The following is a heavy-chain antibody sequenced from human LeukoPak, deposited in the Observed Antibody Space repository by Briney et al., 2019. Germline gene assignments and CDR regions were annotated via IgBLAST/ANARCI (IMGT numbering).Heavy chain of an antibody. Sequence: PSETLSLTCSVSGGSISSGDYYWSWIRQPPGKGLEWIGYIYYSGSTYYNPSLKSRVTISVDTSKNQFSLKLSSVTAADTAVYYCARDDIAARNDYWGQGTLVTVSS. D-gene: IGHD6-6*01. CDR3: ARDDIAARNDY. J-gene: IGHJ4*02. CDR1: GGSISSGDYY. CDR2: IYYSGST. V-gene: IGHV4-30-4*08.